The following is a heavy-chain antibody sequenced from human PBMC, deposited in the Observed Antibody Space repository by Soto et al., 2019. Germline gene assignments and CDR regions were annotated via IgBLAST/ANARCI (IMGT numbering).Heavy chain of an antibody. CDR1: GGSFSGYY. Sequence: SETRSLTCAVYGGSFSGYYWSWIRQPPGKGLEWIGEINHSGSTNYNPSLKSRVTISVDTSKNQFSLKLSSVTAADTAVYYCARGRHILTGYYRDLNYGMDVWGQGTTVT. D-gene: IGHD3-9*01. CDR2: INHSGST. V-gene: IGHV4-34*01. CDR3: ARGRHILTGYYRDLNYGMDV. J-gene: IGHJ6*02.